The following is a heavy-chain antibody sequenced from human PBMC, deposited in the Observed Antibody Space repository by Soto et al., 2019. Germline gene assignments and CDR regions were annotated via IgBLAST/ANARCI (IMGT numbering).Heavy chain of an antibody. J-gene: IGHJ5*02. CDR2: MNPSGGST. D-gene: IGHD2-2*02. CDR1: GYTFTSYD. V-gene: IGHV1-8*01. Sequence: GASVKVSCKASGYTFTSYDINWVRQATGQGLEWMGWMNPSGGSTSYAQKFQGRVTMTRDTSTSTVYMELSSLRSEDTAVYYCARDLGAIVVVPAAIGRNWFDPWGQGTLVTVSS. CDR3: ARDLGAIVVVPAAIGRNWFDP.